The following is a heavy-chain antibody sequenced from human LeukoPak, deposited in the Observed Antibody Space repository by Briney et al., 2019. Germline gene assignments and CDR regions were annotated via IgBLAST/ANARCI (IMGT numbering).Heavy chain of an antibody. CDR3: ASTAY. Sequence: GGSLRLSCAASGFTFSSYSMNWVRQAPGKGLEWVANIKQDGSEKYYVDSVKGRFTISRDNAKNSLYLQMNSLRAEDTAVYYCASTAYWGQGTLVTVSS. J-gene: IGHJ4*02. CDR1: GFTFSSYS. V-gene: IGHV3-7*01. CDR2: IKQDGSEK.